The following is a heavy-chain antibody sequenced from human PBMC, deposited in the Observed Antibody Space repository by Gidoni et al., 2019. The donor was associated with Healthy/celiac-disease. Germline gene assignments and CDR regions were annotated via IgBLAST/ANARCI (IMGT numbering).Heavy chain of an antibody. D-gene: IGHD6-13*01. J-gene: IGHJ1*01. CDR2: ISAYKGNT. CDR1: GYTFTSYG. Sequence: QVHLVQSGAEVKKPGASVKVSCKASGYTFTSYGISRVRQAPGQGLEWIGWISAYKGNTNYAQKLQGRVTMTTDTSTSTAYMELRSLRSDDTAVYYCARVEAAGIFEYFQHWGQGTLVTVSS. V-gene: IGHV1-18*01. CDR3: ARVEAAGIFEYFQH.